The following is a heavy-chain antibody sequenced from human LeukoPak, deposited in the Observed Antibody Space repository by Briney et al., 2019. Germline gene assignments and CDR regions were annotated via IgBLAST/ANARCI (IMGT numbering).Heavy chain of an antibody. CDR1: GGSLSSSNYY. Sequence: SETLSLTCTVSGGSLSSSNYYWGWIRRPPGKGLEWVGRLKYRWITYYNPTLKNRGTISVDTSKNQFSLNLSSVTAADTAVYYCARHAYYASGSYYHSWGQGTLVTVSS. CDR2: LKYRWIT. J-gene: IGHJ4*02. V-gene: IGHV4-39*01. CDR3: ARHAYYASGSYYHS. D-gene: IGHD3-10*01.